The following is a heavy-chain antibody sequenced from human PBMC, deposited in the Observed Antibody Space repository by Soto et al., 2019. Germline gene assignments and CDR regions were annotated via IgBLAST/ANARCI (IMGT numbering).Heavy chain of an antibody. Sequence: ASVKVSCKASGYTFTSYGISWVRQAPGQGLEWMGWISAYNGNTNYAQKLQGRVTMTTDTSTSTAYMELRSLRSDDTAVYYCARDSSSWSQGNWFDPWGQGTLVTVSS. D-gene: IGHD6-13*01. CDR1: GYTFTSYG. J-gene: IGHJ5*02. CDR3: ARDSSSWSQGNWFDP. CDR2: ISAYNGNT. V-gene: IGHV1-18*01.